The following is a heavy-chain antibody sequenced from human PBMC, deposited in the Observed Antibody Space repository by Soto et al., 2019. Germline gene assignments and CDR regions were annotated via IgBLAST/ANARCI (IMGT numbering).Heavy chain of an antibody. J-gene: IGHJ4*02. CDR3: ARVVVGATIGQIFDY. CDR1: GGSISSYY. Sequence: SETLSLTCTVSGGSISSYYWSWIRQPPGKGLEWVGYIYYSGSTNYNPSLKSRVTISVDTSKNQFSLKLSSVTAADTAVYYCARVVVGATIGQIFDYWGQGTLVTVSS. V-gene: IGHV4-59*01. D-gene: IGHD1-26*01. CDR2: IYYSGST.